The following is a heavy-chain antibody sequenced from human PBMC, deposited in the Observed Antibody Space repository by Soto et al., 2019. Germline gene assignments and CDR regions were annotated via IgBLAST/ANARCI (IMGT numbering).Heavy chain of an antibody. Sequence: SETLSLTCAVYGGSFSGYYWSWIRQPPGKGLEWIGEINHSGSTNYNPSLKSRVTISVDTSKNQFSLKLSSVTAADTAVYYCARGFVSSSSHYYYYYMDVWGKGTTVTVSS. CDR2: INHSGST. V-gene: IGHV4-34*01. CDR1: GGSFSGYY. D-gene: IGHD6-6*01. J-gene: IGHJ6*03. CDR3: ARGFVSSSSHYYYYYMDV.